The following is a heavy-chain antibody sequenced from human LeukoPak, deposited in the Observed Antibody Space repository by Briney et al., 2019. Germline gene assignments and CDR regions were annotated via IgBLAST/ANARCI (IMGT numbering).Heavy chain of an antibody. D-gene: IGHD2-2*01. J-gene: IGHJ5*02. V-gene: IGHV4-59*12. CDR2: FSLGGSGTT. Sequence: SETLSLTCIVSGASITTYSWNWLRQSPGKGLEWIGYFSLGGSGTTSYTSSLKSRVTISVDTSKNQFSLKLSSVTAADTAVYYCARRRCSSTSCYAYRVVVNWFDPWGQGTLVTVSS. CDR1: GASITTYS. CDR3: ARRRCSSTSCYAYRVVVNWFDP.